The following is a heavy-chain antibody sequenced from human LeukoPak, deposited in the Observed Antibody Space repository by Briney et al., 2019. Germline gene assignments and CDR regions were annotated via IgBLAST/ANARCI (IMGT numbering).Heavy chain of an antibody. J-gene: IGHJ4*02. D-gene: IGHD6-13*01. V-gene: IGHV3-21*01. CDR3: ARAGPKAGVRPLDY. CDR1: GFTFSSYS. CDR2: ISRGSSYI. Sequence: GGSLRLSCAASGFTFSSYSMNWVRQAPGKGLEWVSSISRGSSYIYYADSVKGRFTISRDNAKNSLYLQMNSLRVEDTAVYYCARAGPKAGVRPLDYWGQGTLVTVSS.